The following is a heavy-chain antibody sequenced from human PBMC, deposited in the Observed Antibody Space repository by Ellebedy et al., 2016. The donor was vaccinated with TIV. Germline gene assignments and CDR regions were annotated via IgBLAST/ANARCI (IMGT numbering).Heavy chain of an antibody. J-gene: IGHJ4*02. Sequence: AASVKVSCKASGYTFTSYDINWVRQATGQGLEWMGWMNPNSGNTGYAQKFQGRVTMTRNTSISTAYMELSSLRSEDTAVYYCARGGGGYCSSTSCYAGDLAFDYWGQGTLVTVSS. D-gene: IGHD2-2*01. CDR3: ARGGGGYCSSTSCYAGDLAFDY. CDR2: MNPNSGNT. CDR1: GYTFTSYD. V-gene: IGHV1-8*01.